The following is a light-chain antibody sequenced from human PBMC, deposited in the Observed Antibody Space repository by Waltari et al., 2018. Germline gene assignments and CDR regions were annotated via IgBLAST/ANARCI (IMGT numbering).Light chain of an antibody. J-gene: IGLJ1*01. Sequence: QSALTQPASVSGSPGQSITISCTGTRSAVGNYNLVSWYQQHPGKAPKLIIYEVSQRPSGFSNRFSGSKSGNTASLTISGLQPEDETDYYCCSYAGHSTYVFGTGTKVTVL. CDR1: RSAVGNYNL. CDR2: EVS. V-gene: IGLV2-23*02. CDR3: CSYAGHSTYV.